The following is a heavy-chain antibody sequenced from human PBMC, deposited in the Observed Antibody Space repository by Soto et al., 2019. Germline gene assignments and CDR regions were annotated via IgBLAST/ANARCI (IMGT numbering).Heavy chain of an antibody. V-gene: IGHV3-23*01. CDR2: ISGSGGST. CDR1: GFTFTDYA. D-gene: IGHD2-8*01. Sequence: EVQLLESGGGFVQPGGSLRLSCAAAGFTFTDYAMTWVRQAPGKGLDWVSSISGSGGSTYYTDSVKGRFTISRDNSKNTLYLQMHSLRAEDTAVYYCAKDRGGVLAPSYFDNLGQGTLVTVSS. J-gene: IGHJ4*02. CDR3: AKDRGGVLAPSYFDN.